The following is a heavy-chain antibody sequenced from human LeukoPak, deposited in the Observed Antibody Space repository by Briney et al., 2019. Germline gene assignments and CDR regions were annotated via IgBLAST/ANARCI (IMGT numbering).Heavy chain of an antibody. CDR3: AREGSGWYGLIDY. CDR1: GYTFTSYY. Sequence: ASVKVSCKAFGYTFTSYYMHWVRQAPGQGLEWMGIINPSGGSTSYAQKFQGRVTMTRDTSTSAVYMELSSLRSEDTAVYYCAREGSGWYGLIDYWGQGTLVTVSS. D-gene: IGHD6-19*01. V-gene: IGHV1-46*01. CDR2: INPSGGST. J-gene: IGHJ4*02.